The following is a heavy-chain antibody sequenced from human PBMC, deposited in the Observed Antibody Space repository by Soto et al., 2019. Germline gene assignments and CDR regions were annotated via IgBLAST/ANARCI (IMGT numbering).Heavy chain of an antibody. CDR1: GGSFSDYY. Sequence: QLQIRQWGAGLLKPSETLSLTCAVFGGSFSDYYWTWIRQPPGKGLEWIGEINHSGTTSYNPSLKSRLTISVDTSNNQFSLKLSSVTAADTAVYYCARKPIYHFFAGYYSVDYWGHGTLVTVSS. CDR2: INHSGTT. D-gene: IGHD3-9*01. CDR3: ARKPIYHFFAGYYSVDY. J-gene: IGHJ4*01. V-gene: IGHV4-34*01.